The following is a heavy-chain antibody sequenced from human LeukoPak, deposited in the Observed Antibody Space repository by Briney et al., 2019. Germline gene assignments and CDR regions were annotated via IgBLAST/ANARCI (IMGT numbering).Heavy chain of an antibody. D-gene: IGHD1-14*01. CDR2: IYYTGIS. Sequence: PSETLSLTCTVSGGSISSYYWSWVRQPPGKGLEWIGYIYYTGISKYNPSLKSRVTILIDTSRNQFSLKLSSVTAADTAIYYCARGTYNTSPPDLWGQGTMVTVSS. V-gene: IGHV4-59*01. CDR3: ARGTYNTSPPDL. J-gene: IGHJ3*01. CDR1: GGSISSYY.